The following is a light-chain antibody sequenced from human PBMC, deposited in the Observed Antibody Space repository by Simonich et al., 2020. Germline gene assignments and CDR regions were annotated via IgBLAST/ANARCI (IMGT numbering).Light chain of an antibody. CDR2: EDS. V-gene: IGKV2D-29*01. CDR1: QSLLHSDGKPY. J-gene: IGKJ2*01. CDR3: MQSIQLPYT. Sequence: DIVMTQPPLSLSVTPGQPASISCKSSQSLLHSDGKPYLHWYLPKPGPAPQLPIYEDSNLFLGGPDMFSGSGSGTGFTLKISRVEAEDVGVYYCMQSIQLPYTFGRGTKLEIK.